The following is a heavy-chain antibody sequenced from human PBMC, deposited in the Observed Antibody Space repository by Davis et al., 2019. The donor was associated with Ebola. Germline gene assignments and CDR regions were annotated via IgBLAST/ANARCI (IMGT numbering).Heavy chain of an antibody. Sequence: ASVKVSCKASGYTFTSYAMHWVRQAPGQGLEWMGWINPNSGGTNYAQKFQGWVTMTRDTSISTAYMELSRLRSDDTAVYYCARGGEDQLLSSSYYYGMDVWGQGTTVTVSS. J-gene: IGHJ6*02. CDR1: GYTFTSYA. CDR2: INPNSGGT. V-gene: IGHV1-2*04. D-gene: IGHD2-2*01. CDR3: ARGGEDQLLSSSYYYGMDV.